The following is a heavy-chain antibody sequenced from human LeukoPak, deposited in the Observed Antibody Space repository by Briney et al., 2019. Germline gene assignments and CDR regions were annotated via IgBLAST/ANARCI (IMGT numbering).Heavy chain of an antibody. D-gene: IGHD3-16*02. CDR1: GFNFGDSA. V-gene: IGHV3-23*01. Sequence: GGSLRLSCAASGFNFGDSAMSWVRQTPRKGLEWVSLISFNGRNTYYGDSVKGRFTISRDNSKDTVYPQMNSLRAEDTAIFYCVRDIELSTWGPGTMVTVSS. CDR3: VRDIELST. J-gene: IGHJ3*01. CDR2: ISFNGRNT.